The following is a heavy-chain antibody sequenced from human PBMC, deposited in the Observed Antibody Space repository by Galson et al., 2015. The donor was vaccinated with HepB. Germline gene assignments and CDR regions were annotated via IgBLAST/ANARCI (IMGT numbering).Heavy chain of an antibody. V-gene: IGHV3-11*01. CDR2: ISSSATTI. CDR1: GFTFSDYY. J-gene: IGHJ5*02. CDR3: ARNKLLGSWFDP. Sequence: SLRLSCAASGFTFSDYYMSWIRQAPGKGLEWLSYISSSATTIYYADSVKGRFTISRDNAKNSLYLQMNSLRTEDTAVYYCARNKLLGSWFDPWGQGTLVTVSS. D-gene: IGHD7-27*01.